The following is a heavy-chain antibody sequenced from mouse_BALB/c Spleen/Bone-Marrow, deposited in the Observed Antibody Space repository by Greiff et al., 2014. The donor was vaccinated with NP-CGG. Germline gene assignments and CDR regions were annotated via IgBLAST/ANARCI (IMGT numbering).Heavy chain of an antibody. D-gene: IGHD2-4*01. CDR3: ARHDSAWFAY. J-gene: IGHJ3*01. V-gene: IGHV5-9-3*01. Sequence: VQLKESGGGLVKPGGSLKLSCAASGFTFSSYAMSWVRQTPEKRLEWVATISSGGSYTYYPDSVKGRFTISRDNAKNPLYLQMSSLRSEDTAMYYCARHDSAWFAYWGQGTLVTVSA. CDR1: GFTFSSYA. CDR2: ISSGGSYT.